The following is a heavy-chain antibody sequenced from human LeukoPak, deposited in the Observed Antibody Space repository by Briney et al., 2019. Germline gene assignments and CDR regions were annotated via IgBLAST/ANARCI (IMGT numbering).Heavy chain of an antibody. D-gene: IGHD1-26*01. CDR1: GYTFTSYD. Sequence: ASVKVSCKASGYTFTSYDINWVRQATGQGPEWMGWMNPNSGNTGYAQKFQGRVTMTRNTSISTAYMELSSLRAEDTALYYCAREMRAWELITGVDYWGQGTLVTVSS. J-gene: IGHJ4*02. CDR2: MNPNSGNT. V-gene: IGHV1-8*01. CDR3: AREMRAWELITGVDY.